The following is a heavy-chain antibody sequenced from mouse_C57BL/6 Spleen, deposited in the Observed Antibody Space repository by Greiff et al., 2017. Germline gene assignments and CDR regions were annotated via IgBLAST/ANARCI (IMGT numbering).Heavy chain of an antibody. Sequence: QVQLQQPGAELVRPGSSVKLSCKASGYTFTSYWMDWVKQRPGQGLEWIGNIYPSDSETHYNQKFKDKATLTVDNSSSTAYMQLSSLTSEDSAVYYCARHLGRYFDVWGTGTTVTVSS. CDR3: ARHLGRYFDV. V-gene: IGHV1-61*01. CDR1: GYTFTSYW. CDR2: IYPSDSET. D-gene: IGHD4-1*01. J-gene: IGHJ1*03.